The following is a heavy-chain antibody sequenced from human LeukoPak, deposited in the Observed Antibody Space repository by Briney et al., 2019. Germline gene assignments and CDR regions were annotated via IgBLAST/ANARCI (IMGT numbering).Heavy chain of an antibody. V-gene: IGHV3-74*01. CDR2: INSDGSST. Sequence: GGSLRLSCAASGFTFSRYWMHWVRQAPGKGLVWVSRINSDGSSTNYADSVKGRFAISRDNAKNTLYLQMNSLRVEDAAVYYCASSSGGFNWFDPWGQGTLVTVSS. D-gene: IGHD3-22*01. CDR3: ASSSGGFNWFDP. CDR1: GFTFSRYW. J-gene: IGHJ5*02.